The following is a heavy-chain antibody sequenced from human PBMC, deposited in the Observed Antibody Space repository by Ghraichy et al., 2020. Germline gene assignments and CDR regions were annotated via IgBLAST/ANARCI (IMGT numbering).Heavy chain of an antibody. J-gene: IGHJ4*02. CDR3: VRTFYNSPDN. V-gene: IGHV3-74*01. CDR2: INTDGSST. CDR1: GFTFSSYW. Sequence: GGSLRLSCAASGFTFSSYWMHWVRQAPGKGLVWVSRINTDGSSTTYADSVKGRFTISRDNAKNTLFLQMNSLRAEDTAVYYCVRTFYNSPDNWGQETLVTVSS. D-gene: IGHD3-10*01.